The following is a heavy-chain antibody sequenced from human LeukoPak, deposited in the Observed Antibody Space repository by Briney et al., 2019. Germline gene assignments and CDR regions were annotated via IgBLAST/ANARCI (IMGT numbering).Heavy chain of an antibody. V-gene: IGHV1-69*13. CDR3: ARGLLAAGPSPSWFDP. CDR1: GGTFSSYA. J-gene: IGHJ5*02. D-gene: IGHD6-13*01. Sequence: SVKVSCKASGGTFSSYAISWVRQAPGQGLEWMGGIIPIFGTANYAQKFQGGVTITADESTSTAYMELSSLRSEDTAVYYCARGLLAAGPSPSWFDPWGQGTLVTVSS. CDR2: IIPIFGTA.